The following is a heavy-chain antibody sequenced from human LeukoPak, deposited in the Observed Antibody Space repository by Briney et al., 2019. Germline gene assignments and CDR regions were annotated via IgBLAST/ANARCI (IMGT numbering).Heavy chain of an antibody. D-gene: IGHD6-13*01. CDR3: ARDREVGWYPQPGYMDV. Sequence: AGGSLRLSCAASGFTVSSNYMSWVRQAPGKGLEWVSSISSSSSYIYYADSVKGRFTISRDNAKNSLYLQMNSLRAEDTAVYYCARDREVGWYPQPGYMDVWGKGTTVTVSS. V-gene: IGHV3-21*01. CDR2: ISSSSSYI. CDR1: GFTVSSNY. J-gene: IGHJ6*03.